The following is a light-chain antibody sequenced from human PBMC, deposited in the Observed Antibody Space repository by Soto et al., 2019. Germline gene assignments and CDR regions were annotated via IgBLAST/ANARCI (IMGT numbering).Light chain of an antibody. CDR2: GSS. J-gene: IGKJ5*01. CDR1: QSVSSNY. V-gene: IGKV3-20*01. Sequence: EIVMTQSPATLSVSPGGRATLSCRASQSVSSNYLTWYQQKPGRAPRLLLYGSSTRATGIPDRFSGSGSGTDFTLTISRLEPEDFAVYFCQQYASSPITFGQGTRLEIK. CDR3: QQYASSPIT.